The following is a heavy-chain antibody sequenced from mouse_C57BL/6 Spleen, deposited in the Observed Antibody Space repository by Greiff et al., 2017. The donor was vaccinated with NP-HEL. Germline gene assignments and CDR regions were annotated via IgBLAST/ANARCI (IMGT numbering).Heavy chain of an antibody. J-gene: IGHJ1*03. D-gene: IGHD1-1*01. CDR1: GFNIKDDY. CDR3: TAYGSSYVAWYFDV. CDR2: IDPENGDT. Sequence: SGAELVRPGASVKLSCTASGFNIKDDYMHWVKQRPEQGLEWIGWIDPENGDTEYASKFQGKATITADTSSNTAYLQLSSLTSEDTAVYYCTAYGSSYVAWYFDVWGTGTTVTVSS. V-gene: IGHV14-4*01.